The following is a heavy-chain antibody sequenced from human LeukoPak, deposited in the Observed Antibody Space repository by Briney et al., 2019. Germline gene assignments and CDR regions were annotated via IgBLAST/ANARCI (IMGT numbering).Heavy chain of an antibody. J-gene: IGHJ4*02. Sequence: GGSLRLSCTASGFAVSSNYMSWVRQAPGKGLEWVSVIYSGGTTDYADSVKGRFTISRDNSKNMLYLQMNSLRADDTAVYYCTLDSSGYYCFDYWGQGTLVIVSS. CDR2: IYSGGTT. CDR1: GFAVSSNY. CDR3: TLDSSGYYCFDY. V-gene: IGHV3-53*01. D-gene: IGHD3-22*01.